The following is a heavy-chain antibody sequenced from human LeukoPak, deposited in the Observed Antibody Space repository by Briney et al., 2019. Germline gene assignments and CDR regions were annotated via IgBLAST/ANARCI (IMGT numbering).Heavy chain of an antibody. CDR2: IYYSGST. Sequence: SETLSFTCTVSGGSISSDYWSCIRQPPGKGLEWIGYIYYSGSTNYNPSLKSRVTISVDTSKNQFSLKLSSVTAADTAVYYCALGRVDTDCYFDLWGRGTLVTVPS. V-gene: IGHV4-59*01. CDR3: ALGRVDTDCYFDL. J-gene: IGHJ2*01. D-gene: IGHD3-10*01. CDR1: GGSISSDY.